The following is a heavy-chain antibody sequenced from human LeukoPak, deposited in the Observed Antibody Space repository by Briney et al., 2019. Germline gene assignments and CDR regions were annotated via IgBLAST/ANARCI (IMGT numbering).Heavy chain of an antibody. CDR1: GFTFSTYA. J-gene: IGHJ6*03. D-gene: IGHD3-10*01. CDR3: ARDSYGSGSYWFYYYYYMDV. V-gene: IGHV3-23*01. CDR2: ISGSGGSI. Sequence: GGSLRLSCAASGFTFSTYALSWVRQAPGKGLEWVSVISGSGGSIYYADSVKGRFTISRDNAKNSLYLQMNSLRAEDTAVYYCARDSYGSGSYWFYYYYYMDVWGKGTTVTVSS.